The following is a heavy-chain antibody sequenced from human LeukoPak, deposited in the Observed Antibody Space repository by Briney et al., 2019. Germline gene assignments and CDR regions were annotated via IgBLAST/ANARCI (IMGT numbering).Heavy chain of an antibody. Sequence: ASVKVSCKASGYTFTGYYLNWVRQVPGQGLEWMGRINPNSGGTNSGQKFQGRVTMTRDTSISTAYLELSSLTFDDTAVYYCARVDAASLAVHYWGQGTLVTVSS. V-gene: IGHV1-2*02. CDR1: GYTFTGYY. CDR2: INPNSGGT. J-gene: IGHJ4*02. CDR3: ARVDAASLAVHY. D-gene: IGHD6-13*01.